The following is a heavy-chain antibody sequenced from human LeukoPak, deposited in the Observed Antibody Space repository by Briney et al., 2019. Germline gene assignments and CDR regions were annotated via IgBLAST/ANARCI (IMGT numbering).Heavy chain of an antibody. CDR3: ARGGRERYSSGWTDAFDI. D-gene: IGHD6-19*01. CDR2: IDPSGGST. V-gene: IGHV1-46*01. CDR1: GYTFTSYH. J-gene: IGHJ3*02. Sequence: ASVKVSFKASGYTFTSYHMHWVRQAPGQGLEWMGIIDPSGGSTSYAQKFQGRVTMTRDTSTSTVYMELSSLSSEDTAVYYCARGGRERYSSGWTDAFDIWGQGTMVTVSS.